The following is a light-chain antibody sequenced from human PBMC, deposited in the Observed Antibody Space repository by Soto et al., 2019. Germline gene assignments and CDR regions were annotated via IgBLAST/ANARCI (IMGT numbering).Light chain of an antibody. J-gene: IGLJ1*01. V-gene: IGLV2-14*01. CDR2: EVS. CDR3: TSYTSASTRV. Sequence: QSALTQPASVSGSPGQSITISCTGTSSDVGAYNYVSWYQHLPGKAPRLMIYEVSHRPSGVSDRFSGSKSGNTASLSISGLQAEDEADYFCTSYTSASTRVFGTGTKVTVL. CDR1: SSDVGAYNY.